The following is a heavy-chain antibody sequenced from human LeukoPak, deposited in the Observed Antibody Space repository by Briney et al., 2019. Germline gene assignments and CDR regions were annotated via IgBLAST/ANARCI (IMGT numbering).Heavy chain of an antibody. J-gene: IGHJ5*02. CDR2: ISPYNGNT. V-gene: IGHV1-18*01. D-gene: IGHD2-15*01. CDR1: GYTITSYG. Sequence: GASVKVSCKASGYTITSYGISWVRQAPGQGLEWIGWISPYNGNTNYAQKFQGRVTMTTDTSTSTAYMELRSLRSDGTAVYYCASSDQLSCCSWFDPWGQGTLVTVSS. CDR3: ASSDQLSCCSWFDP.